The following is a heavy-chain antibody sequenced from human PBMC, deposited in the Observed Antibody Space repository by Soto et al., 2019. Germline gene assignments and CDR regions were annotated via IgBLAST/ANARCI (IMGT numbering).Heavy chain of an antibody. V-gene: IGHV1-69*13. Sequence: SVKVSCKASGGTFSSYAISWVRQAPGQGLEWMGGIIPIFGTANYAKKFQGRVTITEDESTSTAYMELSSLRSEDTAVYYCARVRDGYNLRWFHXWGQVTMVTVSX. CDR3: ARVRDGYNLRWFHX. D-gene: IGHD5-12*01. CDR2: IIPIFGTA. CDR1: GGTFSSYA. J-gene: IGHJ5*02.